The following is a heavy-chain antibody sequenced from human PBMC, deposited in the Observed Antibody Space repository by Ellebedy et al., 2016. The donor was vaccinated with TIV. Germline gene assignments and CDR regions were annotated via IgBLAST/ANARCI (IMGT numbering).Heavy chain of an antibody. CDR3: AREGRGYDYGSYFDY. V-gene: IGHV3-7*01. Sequence: GESLKISXAASGFTFSSYWMSWVRQAPGKGLEWVANIKQDGSEKYYVDSVKGRFTISRDNAKNSLYLQMNSLRAEDTAVYYCAREGRGYDYGSYFDYWGQGTLVTVSS. J-gene: IGHJ4*02. CDR1: GFTFSSYW. CDR2: IKQDGSEK. D-gene: IGHD5-12*01.